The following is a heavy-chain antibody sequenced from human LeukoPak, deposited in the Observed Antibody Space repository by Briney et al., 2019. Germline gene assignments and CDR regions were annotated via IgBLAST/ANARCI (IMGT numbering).Heavy chain of an antibody. D-gene: IGHD3-9*01. Sequence: SETLSLTCAVYGGSFSGYYWSWIRQPPGKGLEWIGEINHSGSTNYNPSLKSRVTISVDTSKNQFPLKLSSVTAADTAVYYCAREVRYFDWSHRFDPWGQGTLVTVSS. J-gene: IGHJ5*02. CDR1: GGSFSGYY. CDR3: AREVRYFDWSHRFDP. CDR2: INHSGST. V-gene: IGHV4-34*01.